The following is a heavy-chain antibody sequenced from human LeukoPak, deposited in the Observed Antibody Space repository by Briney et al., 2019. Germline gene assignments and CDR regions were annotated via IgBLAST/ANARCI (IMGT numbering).Heavy chain of an antibody. CDR2: MNPGSDYT. CDR1: GYSFINYY. V-gene: IGHV1-46*01. J-gene: IGHJ5*02. CDR3: TKAASGSSSVNWFDP. D-gene: IGHD6-6*01. Sequence: GASVKVSCKASGYSFINYYIRWVRQAPGQGLEWMGVMNPGSDYTTYARKFQGRVTMTNDTSTSTVYMELSSLKSEDTAVYYCTKAASGSSSVNWFDPWGQGTLVTVSS.